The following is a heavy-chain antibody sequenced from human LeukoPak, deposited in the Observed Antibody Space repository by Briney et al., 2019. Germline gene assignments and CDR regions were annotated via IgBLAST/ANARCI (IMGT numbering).Heavy chain of an antibody. V-gene: IGHV1-18*01. Sequence: EASVKVSCKASGYTFTSLVIIWVRQPPGQGLEWMGWISAYNGNTNYAQKVQGRITMTTDRSTSTAYMELRSLRPDDTAVYYCARDNLGFDYWGQGTLVTVS. CDR2: ISAYNGNT. CDR3: ARDNLGFDY. CDR1: GYTFTSLV. J-gene: IGHJ4*02. D-gene: IGHD7-27*01.